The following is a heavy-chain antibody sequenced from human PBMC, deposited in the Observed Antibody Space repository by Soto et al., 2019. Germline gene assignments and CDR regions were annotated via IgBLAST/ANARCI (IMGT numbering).Heavy chain of an antibody. D-gene: IGHD6-19*01. CDR2: IKQDGSEK. V-gene: IGHV3-7*01. CDR3: AGGEADSSADLVDP. CDR1: GFTFSSYW. Sequence: EVQLVESGGGLVQPGGSLRLSCAASGFTFSSYWMSWVRQAPGKGLEWVANIKQDGSEKYYVDSVKGRFTISRDNAKNSLYLQMNSVRAEDTAVYYCAGGEADSSADLVDPWGQGALVTVSS. J-gene: IGHJ5*02.